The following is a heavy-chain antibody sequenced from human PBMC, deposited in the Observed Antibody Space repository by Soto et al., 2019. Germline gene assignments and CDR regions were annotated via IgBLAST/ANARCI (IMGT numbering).Heavy chain of an antibody. V-gene: IGHV4-34*01. CDR2: VNHGGST. J-gene: IGHJ4*02. CDR3: AREWWSGSLIGGSL. D-gene: IGHD3-3*01. CDR1: GGSFSDYY. Sequence: QVQLQQWGAGLLKPSETLSLTCPVNGGSFSDYYWTWIRQPPGKGLEWIGEVNHGGSTHYNPSLKXXVXXSVDTSKKQFSLSLTFVTAADTAVYYCAREWWSGSLIGGSLGGEGTLVTVSS.